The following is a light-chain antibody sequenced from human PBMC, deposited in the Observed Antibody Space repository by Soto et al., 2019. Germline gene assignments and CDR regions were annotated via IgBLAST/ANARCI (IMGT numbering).Light chain of an antibody. CDR3: KSYAGSNTDV. J-gene: IGLJ1*01. CDR1: KSDIGVYDF. V-gene: IGLV2-8*01. CDR2: EVV. Sequence: QSALTQPPSASGSPGQSVTISCTGTKSDIGVYDFVSWYQHHPGKAPRLIIYEVVQRPSGVPDRFSGSKSGNTASLTVSGLQAADEADYFCKSYAGSNTDVVGSGTKVTVL.